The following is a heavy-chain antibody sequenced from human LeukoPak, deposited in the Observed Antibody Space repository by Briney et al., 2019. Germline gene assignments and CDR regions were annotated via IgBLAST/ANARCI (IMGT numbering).Heavy chain of an antibody. CDR1: GGSISSYY. Sequence: SETLFLTCTVSGGSISSYYWSWIRQPPGKGLEWIGYIYYSGSTNYNPSLKSRVTISVDTSKNQFSLKLSSVTAADTAVYYCARPNYYDSSGSEYWYFDLWGRGTLVTVSS. D-gene: IGHD3-22*01. J-gene: IGHJ2*01. CDR2: IYYSGST. CDR3: ARPNYYDSSGSEYWYFDL. V-gene: IGHV4-59*08.